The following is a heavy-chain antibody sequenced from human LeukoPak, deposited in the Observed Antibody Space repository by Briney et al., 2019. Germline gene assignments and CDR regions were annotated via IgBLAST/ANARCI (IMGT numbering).Heavy chain of an antibody. Sequence: GGSLRLSCAASGFTFSSYGMHWVRQAPGKGLEWVAAISYDGSNKYYADSVKGRFTISRDNAKNSLYLQMNSLRAEDTAVYYCARDPYWAGRDAFDIWGLGTMVTVSS. CDR2: ISYDGSNK. V-gene: IGHV3-30*03. CDR1: GFTFSSYG. D-gene: IGHD1-14*01. J-gene: IGHJ3*02. CDR3: ARDPYWAGRDAFDI.